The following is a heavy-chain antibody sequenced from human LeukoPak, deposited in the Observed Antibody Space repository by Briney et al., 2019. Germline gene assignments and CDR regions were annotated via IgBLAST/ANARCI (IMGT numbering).Heavy chain of an antibody. J-gene: IGHJ5*02. D-gene: IGHD1-14*01. CDR1: EFTFSTYS. CDR2: ISANGGDT. Sequence: PGGSLRLSCSASEFTFSTYSMHWVRQAPGKGLQYVSAISANGGDTYYADSVKGRFTISRDNSKNTLYLQMSSLRAEDTAVYYCVKERPYGISWFDPWGQGTLVTVSS. CDR3: VKERPYGISWFDP. V-gene: IGHV3-64D*06.